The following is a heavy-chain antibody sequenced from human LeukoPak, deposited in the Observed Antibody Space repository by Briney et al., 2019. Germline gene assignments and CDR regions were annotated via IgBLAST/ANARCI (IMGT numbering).Heavy chain of an antibody. D-gene: IGHD6-19*01. Sequence: GGSLRLSCEASGLTFSSHAMNWVRQAPGKGLEWVSGISSSGSGGIIHYADSVMGRFTISRDNSKNALHLQMNSLRAEDTGIYYCAKEKTGWSGVIDSWGQGTQVTVSS. CDR2: ISSSGSGGII. CDR1: GLTFSSHA. J-gene: IGHJ4*02. V-gene: IGHV3-23*01. CDR3: AKEKTGWSGVIDS.